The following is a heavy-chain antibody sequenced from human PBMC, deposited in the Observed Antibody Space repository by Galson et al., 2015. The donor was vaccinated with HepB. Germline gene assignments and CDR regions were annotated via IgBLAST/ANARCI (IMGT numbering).Heavy chain of an antibody. CDR2: IYSVGTT. CDR1: GFTVTKNH. J-gene: IGHJ4*02. V-gene: IGHV3-53*01. CDR3: LGFPGY. Sequence: SLRLSCAASGFTVTKNHMTWVRHAPGKGLEWLSIIYSVGTTYYADSVKGRFTISRDNSKNTLYLQMNSLRAEDTAIYYCLGFPGYWGQGTLVTVSS. D-gene: IGHD2-15*01.